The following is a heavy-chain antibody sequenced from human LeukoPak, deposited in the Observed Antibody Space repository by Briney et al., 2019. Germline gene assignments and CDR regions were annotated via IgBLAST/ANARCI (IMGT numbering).Heavy chain of an antibody. CDR3: ARQTAFYYMDV. CDR1: GFTVSSNY. CDR2: IYSGGST. Sequence: GGSLRLSCAASGFTVSSNYMSWVRQAPGKGLEWVSFIYSGGSTYYADSVKGRFTISRDNSKNTLYLQMNSLRAEDTAVYYCARQTAFYYMDVWGKGTTVTISS. J-gene: IGHJ6*03. D-gene: IGHD2-21*02. V-gene: IGHV3-66*04.